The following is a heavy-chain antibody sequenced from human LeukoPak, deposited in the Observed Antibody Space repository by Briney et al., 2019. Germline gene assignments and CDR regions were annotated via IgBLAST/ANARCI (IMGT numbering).Heavy chain of an antibody. CDR2: ISGSGITT. CDR1: GFPFSRYA. V-gene: IGHV3-23*01. CDR3: AKDQWFDP. J-gene: IGHJ5*02. Sequence: GGSLRLSCAASGFPFSRYAMSWVRQAPGKGLEWVSSISGSGITTYYADSVKGRFTISRDNSRYTLYLQMNSLRAEDTAVYYCAKDQWFDPWGQGTLVTVSS.